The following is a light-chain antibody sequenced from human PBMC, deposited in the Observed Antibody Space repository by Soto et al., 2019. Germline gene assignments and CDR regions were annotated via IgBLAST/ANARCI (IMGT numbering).Light chain of an antibody. Sequence: QAVVTQSSSASASLGSSVKLTCTLSSGHSSYIIAWHQHQPGKAPRYLMKLEGSGSYNKGSGVPDRFSGSSSGADRYLTISNLQFEDEADYYCETWDSNTRVFGGGTKLSVL. V-gene: IGLV4-60*02. CDR2: LEGSGSY. CDR3: ETWDSNTRV. CDR1: SGHSSYI. J-gene: IGLJ3*02.